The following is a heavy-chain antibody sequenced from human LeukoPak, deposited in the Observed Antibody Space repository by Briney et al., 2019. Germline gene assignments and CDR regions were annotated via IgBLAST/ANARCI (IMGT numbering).Heavy chain of an antibody. Sequence: ASVKVSCKASGYTFSIYNMHWVRQAPGQGLEWMGIINPSGGSASDAQKFQGRLTMTRDTSTSTAYMELRSLRSDDTAVYYCARDSAAAGIDYWGQGTLVTVSS. CDR3: ARDSAAAGIDY. D-gene: IGHD6-13*01. J-gene: IGHJ4*02. CDR1: GYTFSIYN. CDR2: INPSGGSA. V-gene: IGHV1-46*01.